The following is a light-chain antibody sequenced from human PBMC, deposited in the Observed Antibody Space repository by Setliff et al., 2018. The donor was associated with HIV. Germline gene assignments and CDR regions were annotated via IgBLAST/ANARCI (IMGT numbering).Light chain of an antibody. CDR3: CSYAGSTTYV. Sequence: QSALAQPASVSGSPGQSITISCTGTSTDVGNYNLVSWYQQHPGNAPKVIIYEVNKRPSGVSDRFTGSKSGNTASLTISGLQAEDEADYFCCSYAGSTTYVFGTGTKVTVL. V-gene: IGLV2-23*02. J-gene: IGLJ1*01. CDR2: EVN. CDR1: STDVGNYNL.